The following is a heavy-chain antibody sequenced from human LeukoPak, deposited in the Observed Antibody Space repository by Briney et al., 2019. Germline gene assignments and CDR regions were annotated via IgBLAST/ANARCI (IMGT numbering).Heavy chain of an antibody. D-gene: IGHD4-17*01. Sequence: SETLSLTCTVSGGSISSSCYYWGWIRQPPGKGLEWIGSIYYSGSTYYNPSLKSRVTISVDTSKNQFSLKLSSVTAADTAVYYCARPDYDDYWGQGTLVTVSS. CDR1: GGSISSSCYY. V-gene: IGHV4-39*01. J-gene: IGHJ4*02. CDR3: ARPDYDDY. CDR2: IYYSGST.